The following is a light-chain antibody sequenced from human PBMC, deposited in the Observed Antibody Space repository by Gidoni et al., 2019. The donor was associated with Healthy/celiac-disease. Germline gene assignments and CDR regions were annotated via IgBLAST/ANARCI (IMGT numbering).Light chain of an antibody. Sequence: ALRLNQSPSSFSASTGDRVTITCRASQGISSYLAWYQQKPGKAPKLLIYAASTLQSGVPSRFSGSGSGTDFTLTISCLQSDDFATYYCQQYYSYPWTFGQGTKVEIK. CDR2: AAS. V-gene: IGKV1-8*01. CDR3: QQYYSYPWT. CDR1: QGISSY. J-gene: IGKJ1*01.